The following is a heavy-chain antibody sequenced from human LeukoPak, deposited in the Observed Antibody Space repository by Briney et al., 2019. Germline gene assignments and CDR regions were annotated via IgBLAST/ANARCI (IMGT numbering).Heavy chain of an antibody. Sequence: ASVKVSCKASGYTFTSYGISWVRQAPGQGLEWMGWISAYNGNTYYAQKLQGRVTMTTDTSTSTAYMELRSLRSDDTAVYYCARRSSSGWYVPEANSYYYYYGMDVWGQGTTVTVSS. CDR3: ARRSSSGWYVPEANSYYYYYGMDV. CDR1: GYTFTSYG. V-gene: IGHV1-18*01. D-gene: IGHD6-19*01. J-gene: IGHJ6*02. CDR2: ISAYNGNT.